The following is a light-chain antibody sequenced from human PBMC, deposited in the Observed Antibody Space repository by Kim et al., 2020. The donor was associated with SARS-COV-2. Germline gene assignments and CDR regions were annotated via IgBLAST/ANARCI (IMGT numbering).Light chain of an antibody. J-gene: IGKJ1*01. CDR3: QQYKTYPFT. V-gene: IGKV1-5*01. CDR1: QSISTY. Sequence: ASVGDRVTITCRASQSISTYLAWYQQKPGKAPKPLIYAASSLQSGVPSRFSGSGSAADFTLTITSLQPDDFATYFCQQYKTYPFTFGQGTKVEIK. CDR2: AAS.